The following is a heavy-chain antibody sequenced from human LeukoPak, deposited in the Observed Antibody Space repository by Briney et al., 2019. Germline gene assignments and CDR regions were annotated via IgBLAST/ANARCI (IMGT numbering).Heavy chain of an antibody. V-gene: IGHV3-23*01. CDR3: ASPLLWGSYRTDY. D-gene: IGHD3-16*02. Sequence: PGGSLRLSCAASGFTFSSYAMSWVRQAPGKGLEWVSAISGSGGSTYYAESVKGRFTISRDNSKNTLYLQMNSLRAEDTAVYYCASPLLWGSYRTDYWGQGTLVTVSS. CDR2: ISGSGGST. J-gene: IGHJ4*02. CDR1: GFTFSSYA.